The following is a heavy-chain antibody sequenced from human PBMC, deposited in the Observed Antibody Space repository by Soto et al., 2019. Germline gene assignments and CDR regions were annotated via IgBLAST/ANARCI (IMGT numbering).Heavy chain of an antibody. V-gene: IGHV1-18*04. CDR2: ISAYNGNT. J-gene: IGHJ6*02. CDR1: DYTFTSYG. CDR3: AREPSYGLYYYYGMDV. Sequence: QVQLVQSGAEVKKPGASVKVSCKASDYTFTSYGISWVRQAPGQGLEWMGWISAYNGNTHYAQKLQGSVTMTTDTSTSTAYMELRSLRSDDTAVYYCAREPSYGLYYYYGMDVWGQGNTVTVSS. D-gene: IGHD5-18*01.